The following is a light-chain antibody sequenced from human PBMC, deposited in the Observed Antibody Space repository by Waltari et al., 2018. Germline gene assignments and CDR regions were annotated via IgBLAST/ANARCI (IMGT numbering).Light chain of an antibody. J-gene: IGKJ4*01. Sequence: DIQLTQSPSFLSASVGDRVTITCRASQGIGSYLAWYQQKPGKAPTLLIYAASTLQSGVSSRFSGSYSGTEFTLTISSLQPEDFASYFCQQLHGYPRTFGGGTKMEI. V-gene: IGKV1-9*01. CDR3: QQLHGYPRT. CDR2: AAS. CDR1: QGIGSY.